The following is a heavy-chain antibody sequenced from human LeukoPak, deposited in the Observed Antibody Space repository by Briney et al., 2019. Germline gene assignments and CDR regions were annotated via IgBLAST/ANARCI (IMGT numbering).Heavy chain of an antibody. CDR3: ARVSEAGTGPDY. CDR1: GGSFSSSNYY. CDR2: FSYNVHS. Sequence: SETLSLTCTVSGGSFSSSNYYWSWIRQPPGKGLEWVGFFSYNVHSDYNPSLKSRVTISVDTSKNQFSLRLRSVTAADTAIYYCARVSEAGTGPDYWGQGTLVTVSS. D-gene: IGHD6-13*01. J-gene: IGHJ4*02. V-gene: IGHV4-61*01.